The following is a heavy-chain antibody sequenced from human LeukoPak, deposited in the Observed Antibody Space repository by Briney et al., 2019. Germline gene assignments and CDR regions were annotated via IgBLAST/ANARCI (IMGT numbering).Heavy chain of an antibody. J-gene: IGHJ4*02. Sequence: ASVKVSCKASGYTFTSYGISWVRQAPGQGLEWMGWISAYNGNTNYAQKLQGRVTMTTDKSTSTAYMELRSLRSDDTAVYYCARDFRLLWFGELLLFDYWGQGTLVTVSS. CDR2: ISAYNGNT. CDR3: ARDFRLLWFGELLLFDY. CDR1: GYTFTSYG. D-gene: IGHD3-10*01. V-gene: IGHV1-18*01.